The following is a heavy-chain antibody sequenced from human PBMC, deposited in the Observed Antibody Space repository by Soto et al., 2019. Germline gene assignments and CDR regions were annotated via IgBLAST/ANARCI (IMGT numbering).Heavy chain of an antibody. V-gene: IGHV1-2*04. J-gene: IGHJ4*02. Sequence: GASVKVSCKASGYTFTGYYMHWVRQAPGQGLEWMGWINPNSGGTNYAQKFQGWVTMTRDTSISTAYMELSRLRSDDTAVYYCAVAYYYDSSGYPHWGQGTLVTVSS. CDR1: GYTFTGYY. CDR2: INPNSGGT. D-gene: IGHD3-22*01. CDR3: AVAYYYDSSGYPH.